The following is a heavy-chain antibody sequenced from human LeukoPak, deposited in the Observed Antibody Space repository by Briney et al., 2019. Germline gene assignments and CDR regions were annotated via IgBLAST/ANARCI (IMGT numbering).Heavy chain of an antibody. V-gene: IGHV3-21*01. CDR3: ARDRGNDILTYPIDY. CDR2: ISSSSSYI. CDR1: GFTFSSYS. Sequence: GGSLRLSCAASGFTFSSYSMNWVRQAPGKGLEWVSSISSSSSYIYYADSVKGRFTISRDNTKNSLYLQMNSLRGEDTAVYYCARDRGNDILTYPIDYWGQGTLVTVSS. J-gene: IGHJ4*02. D-gene: IGHD3-9*01.